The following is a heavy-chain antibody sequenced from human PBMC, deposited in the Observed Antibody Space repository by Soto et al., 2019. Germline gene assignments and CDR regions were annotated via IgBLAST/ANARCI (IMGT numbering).Heavy chain of an antibody. CDR2: IYYSGST. D-gene: IGHD6-13*01. V-gene: IGHV4-59*12. CDR1: GGSIISYY. CDR3: ARYNAASGTYYFDF. J-gene: IGHJ4*02. Sequence: SETLSLTCTVSGGSIISYYWSWIRQPPGKGLEWIGYIYYSGSTNYNPSLKSRVTISVDTSKNQFSLRLTSVTAADTAVYYCARYNAASGTYYFDFWGQGALVTVSS.